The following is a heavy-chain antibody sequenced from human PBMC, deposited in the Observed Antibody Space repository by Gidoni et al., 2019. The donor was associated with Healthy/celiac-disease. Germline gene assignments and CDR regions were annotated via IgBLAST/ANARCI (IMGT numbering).Heavy chain of an antibody. J-gene: IGHJ3*02. CDR1: GYTFTSYA. CDR2: INAGNGNT. D-gene: IGHD2-21*01. Sequence: QVQLVQSGAAVKKPGASVKVSCKASGYTFTSYAMHWVRQAPGQRLEWMGWINAGNGNTKYSQKFQGRVTITRDTSASTAYMELSSLRSEDTAVYYCARAPPYSDAFDIWGQGTMVTVSS. V-gene: IGHV1-3*01. CDR3: ARAPPYSDAFDI.